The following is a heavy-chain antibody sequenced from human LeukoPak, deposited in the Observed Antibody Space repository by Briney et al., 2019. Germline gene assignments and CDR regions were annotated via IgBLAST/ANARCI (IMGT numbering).Heavy chain of an antibody. D-gene: IGHD6-19*01. V-gene: IGHV4-4*07. CDR3: ARSSGWYGPIDY. J-gene: IGHJ4*02. CDR1: GGSISSYY. CDR2: IYTSGST. Sequence: PSETLSLTCTVSGGSISSYYWSWIRQPAGKRLEWIGRIYTSGSTNYNPSLKSRVTMSVDTSKNQVSLKVSSVTAADTAMSYCARSSGWYGPIDYWGQGTLVTVSS.